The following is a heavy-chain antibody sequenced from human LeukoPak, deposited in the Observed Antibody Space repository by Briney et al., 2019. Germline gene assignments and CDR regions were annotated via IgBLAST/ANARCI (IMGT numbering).Heavy chain of an antibody. CDR1: GGSISSSSYY. Sequence: SETLSLTCTVSGGSISSSSYYWGWIRQPPGKGLEWIGSISYSGSTNYNPSLKSRVTISVDTSKNQFSLKLSSVTAADTAVYYCARTSYYYDSSGFTFDYWGQGTLVTVSS. D-gene: IGHD3-22*01. V-gene: IGHV4-39*07. CDR2: ISYSGST. CDR3: ARTSYYYDSSGFTFDY. J-gene: IGHJ4*02.